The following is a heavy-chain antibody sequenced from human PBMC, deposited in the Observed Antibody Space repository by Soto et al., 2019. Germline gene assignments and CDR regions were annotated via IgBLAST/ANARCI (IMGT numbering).Heavy chain of an antibody. CDR2: IYHNGST. V-gene: IGHV4-38-2*01. Sequence: SETLSLTCAVSGYSISSGYYWGWIRQPPGKGLEWIGSIYHNGSTYYNPSLNSRVTISVDTSKNQFSLKLSSVTAADAAVYYCARGGIVLVIDVSHWFDPWGQGTLVTVSS. D-gene: IGHD2-8*02. J-gene: IGHJ5*02. CDR1: GYSISSGYY. CDR3: ARGGIVLVIDVSHWFDP.